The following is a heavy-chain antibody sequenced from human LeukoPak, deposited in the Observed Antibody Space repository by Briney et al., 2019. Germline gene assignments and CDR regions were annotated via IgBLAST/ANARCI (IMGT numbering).Heavy chain of an antibody. D-gene: IGHD3-10*01. CDR1: GFTFSNAW. V-gene: IGHV3-15*01. Sequence: PGGSLRLSCAASGFTFSNAWMSWVRQAPGKGLEWVGRIKSKTDGGTTDYAAPVKGGFTISRDDSKNTLYLQMNSLKTEDTAVYYCTTDDLLWFGDYYYGMDVWGQGTTVTVSS. CDR3: TTDDLLWFGDYYYGMDV. CDR2: IKSKTDGGTT. J-gene: IGHJ6*02.